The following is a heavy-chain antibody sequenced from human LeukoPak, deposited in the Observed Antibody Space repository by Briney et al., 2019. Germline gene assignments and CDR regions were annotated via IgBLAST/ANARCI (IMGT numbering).Heavy chain of an antibody. V-gene: IGHV3-30-3*01. CDR2: ISYDGSNK. D-gene: IGHD6-19*01. CDR1: GFTFSSYA. J-gene: IGHJ4*02. Sequence: GRSLRLSCAASGFTFSSYAMHWVRQAPGKGLEWVAVISYDGSNKYYADSVKGRFTISRDNSKNTLYLQMNSLRAEDTAVYYCARDTRSGWYVGFDYWGQGTLVTVSS. CDR3: ARDTRSGWYVGFDY.